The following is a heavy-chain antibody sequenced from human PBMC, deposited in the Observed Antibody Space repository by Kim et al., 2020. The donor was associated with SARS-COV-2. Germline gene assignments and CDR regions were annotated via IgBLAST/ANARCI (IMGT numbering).Heavy chain of an antibody. Sequence: VKVSCKVSGYTLTELSMHWVRQAPGKGLEWMGGFDPEDGETIYAQKFQGRVTMTEDTSTDTAYMELSSLRSEDTAVYYCATTPFLHRVIGSDAFDIWGQGTMVTVSS. D-gene: IGHD3-16*02. V-gene: IGHV1-24*01. J-gene: IGHJ3*02. CDR3: ATTPFLHRVIGSDAFDI. CDR2: FDPEDGET. CDR1: GYTLTELS.